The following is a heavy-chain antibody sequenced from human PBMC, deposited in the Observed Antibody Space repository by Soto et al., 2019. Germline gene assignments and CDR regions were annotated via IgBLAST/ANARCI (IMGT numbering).Heavy chain of an antibody. J-gene: IGHJ4*02. CDR2: IYYSGST. CDR3: ARQYQTKVVTDD. CDR1: GGSISSSSYY. V-gene: IGHV4-39*01. Sequence: PSETLSLTCTVSGGSISSSSYYWGWIRQPPGKGLEWIGSIYYSGSTYYNPSLKSRVTISVDTSKNQFSLKLSSVTAADTAVYYCARQYQTKVVTDDWCPGTRVTVAS. D-gene: IGHD2-15*01.